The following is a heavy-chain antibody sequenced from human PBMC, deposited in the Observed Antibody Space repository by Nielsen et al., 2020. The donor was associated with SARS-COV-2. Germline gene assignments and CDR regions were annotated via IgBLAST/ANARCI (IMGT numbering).Heavy chain of an antibody. D-gene: IGHD3-3*01. CDR2: IYYSGST. J-gene: IGHJ4*02. V-gene: IGHV4-30-4*01. CDR3: ARQSGYSTVYYFDS. CDR1: GGSISSGDYY. Sequence: SETLSLTCTVSGGSISSGDYYWSWIRQPPGKGLEWIGYIYYSGSTYYNPSLKSRVTISVDTSKNQFSLSLNSVTAADTAVYYCARQSGYSTVYYFDSWGQGILVTVSS.